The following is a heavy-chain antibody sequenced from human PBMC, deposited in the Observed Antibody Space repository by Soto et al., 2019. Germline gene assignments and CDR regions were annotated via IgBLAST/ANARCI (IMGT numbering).Heavy chain of an antibody. J-gene: IGHJ4*02. D-gene: IGHD1-26*01. Sequence: SETLSLCCAVSGSSNDNADYYCTFFFQQPLKNQKLLCYFLNNKKTQYSSSLDNRINMSLDTSKNQFSMKMTSVTAADTAVYFCARWIAWSYPRGLYYFDFWGQGALVTVSS. CDR2: FLNNKKT. CDR1: GSSNDNADYY. V-gene: IGHV4-31*11. CDR3: ARWIAWSYPRGLYYFDF.